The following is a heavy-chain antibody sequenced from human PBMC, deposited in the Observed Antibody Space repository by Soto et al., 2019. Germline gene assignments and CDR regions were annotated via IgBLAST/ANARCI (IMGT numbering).Heavy chain of an antibody. CDR1: EGSCSDYY. CDR3: ARPAYYYGSGSSDY. D-gene: IGHD3-10*01. J-gene: IGHJ4*02. CDR2: INHSGSP. V-gene: IGHV4-34*01. Sequence: SETLSVTCTVEEGSCSDYYGSWIRQPPGKGLEWIGEINHSGSPNYNPSLKSRVTISVDTSKNQFSLKLSSVTAADTAVYYCARPAYYYGSGSSDYWGQGTLVPVSS.